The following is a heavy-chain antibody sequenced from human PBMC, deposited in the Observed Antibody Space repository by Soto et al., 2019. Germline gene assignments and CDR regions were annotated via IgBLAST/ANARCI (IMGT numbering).Heavy chain of an antibody. CDR3: ARDPGYDFWSGDAFDI. J-gene: IGHJ3*02. Sequence: ASVKVSCKASGYTFTSYGISWVRQAPGQGLEWMGWISAYNGNTNYAQKLQGRVTMTTDTSTSTAYMELRSLRSDDTAVYYCARDPGYDFWSGDAFDIWGQGTMVTVSS. D-gene: IGHD3-3*01. CDR1: GYTFTSYG. CDR2: ISAYNGNT. V-gene: IGHV1-18*04.